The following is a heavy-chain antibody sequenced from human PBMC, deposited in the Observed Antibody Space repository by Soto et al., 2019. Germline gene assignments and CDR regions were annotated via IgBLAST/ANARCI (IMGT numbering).Heavy chain of an antibody. D-gene: IGHD4-17*01. CDR2: INHSGST. J-gene: IGHJ4*02. CDR1: GGSFSDYY. V-gene: IGHV4-34*01. Sequence: QVQLQQWGAGLLKPSETLSLTCAVYGGSFSDYYWSWIRQPPGKGLEWIGEINHSGSTNYNPSLKNRVTISGDTSKNQFSLQLTSVTAADTALYYCARAVTSRVHYFDYWGQGTLVTVSS. CDR3: ARAVTSRVHYFDY.